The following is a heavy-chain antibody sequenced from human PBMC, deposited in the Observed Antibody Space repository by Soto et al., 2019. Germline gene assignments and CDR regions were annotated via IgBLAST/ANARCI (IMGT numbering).Heavy chain of an antibody. D-gene: IGHD3-9*01. Sequence: EVQLVESGGGLVQPGGSLRLSCAASGFTFSSYAMHWARQAPGKGLEYVSAISSNGGSTYYANSVKGRFTISRDNSKNTLYLQMGSLRAEDMAVYYCAREDYDILTGYYREYYFDYWGQGTLVTVSS. CDR3: AREDYDILTGYYREYYFDY. CDR1: GFTFSSYA. CDR2: ISSNGGST. J-gene: IGHJ4*02. V-gene: IGHV3-64*01.